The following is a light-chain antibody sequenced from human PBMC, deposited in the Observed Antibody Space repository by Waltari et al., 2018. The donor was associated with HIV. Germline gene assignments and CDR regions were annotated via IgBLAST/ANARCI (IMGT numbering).Light chain of an antibody. CDR2: EGA. V-gene: IGLV2-23*01. Sequence: QSALTQPASVSGSPGQSITISCTGTNSDIGSYNLVSWYQQYPGKAPKLILYEGAKRPSGVSYRFSGSKSGNTASLTISGLQVEDEADYYCCSYAGSFTWVFGGGTKLAVL. CDR3: CSYAGSFTWV. J-gene: IGLJ3*02. CDR1: NSDIGSYNL.